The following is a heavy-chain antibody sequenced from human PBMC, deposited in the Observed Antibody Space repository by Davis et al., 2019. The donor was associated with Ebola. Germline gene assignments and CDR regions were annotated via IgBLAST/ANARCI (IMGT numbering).Heavy chain of an antibody. Sequence: PSETLSLTCAVYGGSFSGYYWSWIRQPPGKGLEWIGEINHSGSTNYNPSLKSRVTISVDTSKNQFSLKLSSVTAADTAVYYCARAYEAYWSPTTYFDYWGQGTLVTVSS. J-gene: IGHJ4*02. CDR1: GGSFSGYY. CDR2: INHSGST. V-gene: IGHV4-34*01. CDR3: ARAYEAYWSPTTYFDY. D-gene: IGHD2-8*02.